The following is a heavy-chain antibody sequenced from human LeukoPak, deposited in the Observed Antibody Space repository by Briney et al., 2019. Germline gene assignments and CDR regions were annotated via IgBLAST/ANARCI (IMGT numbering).Heavy chain of an antibody. Sequence: PGGSLRLSCAASGFTFSSYRVNWVRQAPGKGLEWVSTISSSSYIYYAESVKGGCTISRGNAKNSLYLQMKSLRAEDAAADYCEGVGEGAPDYWGQGALVTVSS. D-gene: IGHD3-16*01. CDR2: ISSSSYI. CDR1: GFTFSSYR. J-gene: IGHJ4*02. CDR3: EGVGEGAPDY. V-gene: IGHV3-21*01.